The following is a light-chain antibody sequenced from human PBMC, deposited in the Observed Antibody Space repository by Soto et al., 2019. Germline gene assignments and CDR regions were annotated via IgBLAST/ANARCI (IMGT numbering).Light chain of an antibody. V-gene: IGLV2-14*01. J-gene: IGLJ1*01. CDR2: EVS. Sequence: QSVLTQPASVSGSPGQSITISCTGTSSDVGGYNYVSWYQQHPGKAPKLMIYEVSNRPSGVSNRFSGSKSGNTASLTISGRQADDEADYYCSSYTRSSTRVFGTGTKMTVL. CDR3: SSYTRSSTRV. CDR1: SSDVGGYNY.